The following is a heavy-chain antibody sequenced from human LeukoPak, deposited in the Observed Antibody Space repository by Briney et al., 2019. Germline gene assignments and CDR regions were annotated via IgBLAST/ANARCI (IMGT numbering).Heavy chain of an antibody. Sequence: SETLSLTCTVSGGSISSSSYYWGWIRQPPGKGLEWIGSIYYSGSTYYNPSLKSRVTISVDTSKNQFSLKLSSVAAADTAVYYCARGRNGSSWFVPYYFDYWGQGTLVTVSS. CDR3: ARGRNGSSWFVPYYFDY. CDR2: IYYSGST. J-gene: IGHJ4*02. CDR1: GGSISSSSYY. D-gene: IGHD6-6*01. V-gene: IGHV4-39*01.